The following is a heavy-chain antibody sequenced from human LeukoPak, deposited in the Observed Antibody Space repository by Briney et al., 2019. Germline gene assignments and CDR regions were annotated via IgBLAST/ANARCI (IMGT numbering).Heavy chain of an antibody. J-gene: IGHJ4*02. CDR1: GFTFSSYA. CDR2: ISCCGDST. Sequence: PGESLSLSCAASGFTFSSYAVSWVRQAPGKGLEWVSSISCCGDSTSYADSVKGPFTLSRNNPKNPLYLQMISLRAEDTAVYYCSTGEANWVLPFDYWGQGTLVTVSS. V-gene: IGHV3-23*01. CDR3: STGEANWVLPFDY. D-gene: IGHD7-27*01.